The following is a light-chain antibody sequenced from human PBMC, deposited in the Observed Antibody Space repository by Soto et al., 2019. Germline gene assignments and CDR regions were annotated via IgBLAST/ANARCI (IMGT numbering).Light chain of an antibody. J-gene: IGKJ1*01. Sequence: DIQLTQSPSLLSASVGDRVTITCRASQGISSYLAWYQQKPGKAPKLLIYAASTLQSGVPSRFSGSGSGTEFTLTLSILQPEEFATYYCQQLNSYRTFGQGAKLAIK. CDR2: AAS. CDR3: QQLNSYRT. CDR1: QGISSY. V-gene: IGKV1-9*01.